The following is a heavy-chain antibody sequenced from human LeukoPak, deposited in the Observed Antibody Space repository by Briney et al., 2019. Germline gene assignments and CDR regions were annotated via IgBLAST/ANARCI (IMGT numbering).Heavy chain of an antibody. V-gene: IGHV5-51*01. CDR3: ASSSGRPPYYFDY. Sequence: HGESLKISCKGSGYSYTSYWIGWVRQMPGKGLEWMGIIYPGDSDTRYSPSFQGQVTISADKSISTAYLQWSSLKASDTAMYYCASSSGRPPYYFDYWGQGTLVTVSS. J-gene: IGHJ4*02. CDR2: IYPGDSDT. D-gene: IGHD6-19*01. CDR1: GYSYTSYW.